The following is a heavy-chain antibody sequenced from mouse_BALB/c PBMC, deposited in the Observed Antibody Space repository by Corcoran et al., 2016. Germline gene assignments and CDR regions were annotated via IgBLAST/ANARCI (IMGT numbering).Heavy chain of an antibody. V-gene: IGHV3-6*02. Sequence: DVQLQESGPGLVKPSQSLSLTCSVTGYSITSGYYWNWIRQFPGNKLEWMGYISYDGSNNYNPSLKNRIPITRDTSKNQFFLKLNSVTTEDTATYYCARRYGRDYFDYWGQGTTLTVSS. CDR2: ISYDGSN. J-gene: IGHJ2*01. CDR1: GYSITSGYY. D-gene: IGHD1-1*01. CDR3: ARRYGRDYFDY.